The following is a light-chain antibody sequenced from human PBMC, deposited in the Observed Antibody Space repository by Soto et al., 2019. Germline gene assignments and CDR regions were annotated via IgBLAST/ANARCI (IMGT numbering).Light chain of an antibody. CDR3: QQSDGWPPRLT. CDR2: GAS. CDR1: QNIDMY. Sequence: DIHMTQSPSSLSASVGDTVTITCRASQNIDMYLNWYQQKPGKAPRVLISGASNLQSGVPSRFSGSGSGTDFTLTISSLQSEDFAIYYCQQSDGWPPRLTFGGGTKV. J-gene: IGKJ4*01. V-gene: IGKV1-39*01.